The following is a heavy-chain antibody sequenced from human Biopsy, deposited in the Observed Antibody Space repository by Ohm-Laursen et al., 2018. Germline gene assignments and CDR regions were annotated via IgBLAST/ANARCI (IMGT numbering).Heavy chain of an antibody. J-gene: IGHJ4*02. Sequence: GTLSLTCTVSGGSITADFWTWIRQTPGERLEWIGYRFHSGSPMYNPSLKSRVTISVDTSKGQFSLTLPSVTAADTAVYYCVRLNRRGNIIFFDYWGRGTLVTVSS. CDR1: GGSITADF. CDR3: VRLNRRGNIIFFDY. D-gene: IGHD3/OR15-3a*01. CDR2: RFHSGSP. V-gene: IGHV4-59*08.